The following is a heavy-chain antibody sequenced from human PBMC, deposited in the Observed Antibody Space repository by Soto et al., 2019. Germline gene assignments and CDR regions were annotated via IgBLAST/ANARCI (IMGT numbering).Heavy chain of an antibody. D-gene: IGHD3-3*01. Sequence: GGSLRLSCAASGFTFSSYGMHWVRQAPGKGLEWVAVIWYDGSNKYYADSVKGRFTISRDNSKNTLYLQMNSLRAEDTAVYYCARGLFGVVSTYDYWGQGTLVTVSS. CDR3: ARGLFGVVSTYDY. V-gene: IGHV3-33*01. J-gene: IGHJ4*02. CDR1: GFTFSSYG. CDR2: IWYDGSNK.